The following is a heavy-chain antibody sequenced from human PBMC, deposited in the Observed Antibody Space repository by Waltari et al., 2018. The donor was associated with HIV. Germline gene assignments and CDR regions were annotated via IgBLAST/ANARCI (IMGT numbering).Heavy chain of an antibody. CDR1: GFTFSSYA. D-gene: IGHD6-13*01. Sequence: ESGGGVVQSGRSLRLSCAASGFTFSSYAMHWVRQAPGKGLEWVAVISYDGSNKYYADSVKGRFTISRDNSKNTLYLQMNSLRAEDTAVYFCASALRIVAANDYWGQGTLVTVSS. CDR3: ASALRIVAANDY. CDR2: ISYDGSNK. V-gene: IGHV3-30*01. J-gene: IGHJ4*02.